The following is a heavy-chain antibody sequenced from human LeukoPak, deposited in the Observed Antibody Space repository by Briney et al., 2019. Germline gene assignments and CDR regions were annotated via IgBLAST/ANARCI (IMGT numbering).Heavy chain of an antibody. CDR3: ARVGSY. CDR2: IYYSGST. Sequence: WETLSLTCTVSGGSISRSSYYWGWIRQPPGKGLEWIGSIYYSGSTYYNPSLKSRVTISVDTSKNQFSLKLSSVTAADTAVYYCARVGSYWGQGTLVTVSS. CDR1: GGSISRSSYY. J-gene: IGHJ4*02. D-gene: IGHD2-15*01. V-gene: IGHV4-39*07.